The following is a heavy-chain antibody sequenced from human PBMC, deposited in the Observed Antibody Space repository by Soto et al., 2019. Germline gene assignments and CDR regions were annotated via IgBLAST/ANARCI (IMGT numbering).Heavy chain of an antibody. Sequence: SETLSLTCTVSGGSIGSYYWSWIRQPLGKGLEWIGYIYYSGSTNYNPSLKSRVTISVDTSKNQFSLKLSSVTAADTAVYYFARQKLRYCGGDCSSRWFAPWGQGTLVTV. V-gene: IGHV4-59*08. CDR3: ARQKLRYCGGDCSSRWFAP. D-gene: IGHD2-21*02. J-gene: IGHJ5*02. CDR2: IYYSGST. CDR1: GGSIGSYY.